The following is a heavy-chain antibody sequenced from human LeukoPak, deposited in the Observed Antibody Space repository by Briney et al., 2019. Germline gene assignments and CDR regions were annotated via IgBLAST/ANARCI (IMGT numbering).Heavy chain of an antibody. CDR1: AYSISSGYY. Sequence: TSETLSLTCSLSAYSISSGYYWGWIRQPPGQGLEWIGSIHHTGYTFYNPSVKSRITISVETSKNQFSLKLSSVTAADTAVYYCARDAYYYDSSGYLGVDYWGQGTLVTVSS. CDR2: IHHTGYT. D-gene: IGHD3-22*01. J-gene: IGHJ4*02. CDR3: ARDAYYYDSSGYLGVDY. V-gene: IGHV4-38-2*02.